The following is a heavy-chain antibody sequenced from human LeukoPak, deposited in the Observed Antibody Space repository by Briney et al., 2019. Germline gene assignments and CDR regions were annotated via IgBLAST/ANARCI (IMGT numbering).Heavy chain of an antibody. CDR1: GGSFSGYY. V-gene: IGHV4-34*01. CDR2: INHSGST. Sequence: KPSETLSLTCAVYGGSFSGYYWSWIRQPPGKGLEWIGEINHSGSTNYNPSLKSRVTMSVDTSKNQFSLKLSSVTAADTAVYYCARAAYSSSWLRAEYFQHWGQGTLVTVSS. D-gene: IGHD6-13*01. CDR3: ARAAYSSSWLRAEYFQH. J-gene: IGHJ1*01.